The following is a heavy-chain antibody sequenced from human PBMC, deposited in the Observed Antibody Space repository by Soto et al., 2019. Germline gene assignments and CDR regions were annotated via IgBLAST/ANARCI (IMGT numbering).Heavy chain of an antibody. V-gene: IGHV3-73*02. Sequence: EVQLVESGGGLVQPGGSLKLSCAASGFTFSGSAMHWVRQASGKGLEWVGRIRSKANSYATAYAASVKGRFTISRDDSKNTAYLQMNSLKTEATAVYYCTSSPQDYYDSSGYYDRTNDAFDIWGQGTMVTVSS. J-gene: IGHJ3*02. CDR1: GFTFSGSA. CDR2: IRSKANSYAT. CDR3: TSSPQDYYDSSGYYDRTNDAFDI. D-gene: IGHD3-22*01.